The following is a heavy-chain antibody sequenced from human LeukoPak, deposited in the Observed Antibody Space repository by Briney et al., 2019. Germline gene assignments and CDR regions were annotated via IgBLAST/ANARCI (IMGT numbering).Heavy chain of an antibody. CDR3: AKEKDIVVVVAATFDY. CDR1: GFTFSSYA. V-gene: IGHV3-23*01. J-gene: IGHJ4*02. Sequence: GGSLRLSCAASGFTFSSYAMSWVRQAPGKGLEWVSAISGSGGSTYYADSVKGRFTISRDNSKNTLHLQMNSLRAEDTAVYYCAKEKDIVVVVAATFDYWGQGTLVTVSS. CDR2: ISGSGGST. D-gene: IGHD2-15*01.